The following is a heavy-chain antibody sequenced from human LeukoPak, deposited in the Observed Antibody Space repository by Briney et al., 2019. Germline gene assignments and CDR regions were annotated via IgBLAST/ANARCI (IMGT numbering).Heavy chain of an antibody. J-gene: IGHJ4*02. CDR3: ASWCSGGSCYVDY. V-gene: IGHV3-66*01. D-gene: IGHD2-15*01. CDR1: GFTVSSTY. Sequence: PGGSLRLSCAASGFTVSSTYMSWVRQAPGKGLEWVSVIYSGGTTYYADSVKGRFTISRDNSKNTLYLQMNSLRAEDTAVYYCASWCSGGSCYVDYWGQGTLVTVSS. CDR2: IYSGGTT.